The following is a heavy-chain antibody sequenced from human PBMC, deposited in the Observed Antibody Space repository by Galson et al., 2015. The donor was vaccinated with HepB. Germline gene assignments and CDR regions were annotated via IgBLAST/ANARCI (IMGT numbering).Heavy chain of an antibody. CDR2: ININPGNP. CDR3: ARGGGRGEYDTFDI. V-gene: IGHV7-4-1*02. D-gene: IGHD3-16*01. Sequence: SVKVSCKASGYMFTTYPMNWVRQAPGQGLKWMGWININPGNPTYAQGFTGRFVFSLDTSVSTAYLQISSLKADDTAVYYCARGGGRGEYDTFDIWGQGTMITVSS. J-gene: IGHJ3*02. CDR1: GYMFTTYP.